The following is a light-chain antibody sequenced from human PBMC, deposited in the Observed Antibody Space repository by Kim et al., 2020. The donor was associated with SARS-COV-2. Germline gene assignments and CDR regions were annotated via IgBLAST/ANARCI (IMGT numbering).Light chain of an antibody. CDR1: SSDVGGYNY. CDR3: SSYTSRAHWV. V-gene: IGLV2-14*03. J-gene: IGLJ3*02. Sequence: QSALTQPASVSGSPGQSITISCTGTSSDVGGYNYVSWYQQHPGKAPKLMIYDVSNRPSGVSNRFSGSKSGNTASLTISGLQAEDEADYYCSSYTSRAHWVFGGGTKLTVL. CDR2: DVS.